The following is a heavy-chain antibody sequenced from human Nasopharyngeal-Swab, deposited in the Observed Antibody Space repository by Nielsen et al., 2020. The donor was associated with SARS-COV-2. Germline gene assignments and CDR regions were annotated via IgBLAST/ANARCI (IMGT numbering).Heavy chain of an antibody. D-gene: IGHD6-13*01. CDR2: IYYSGST. CDR3: ARLNGIAAAGTGWFDP. Sequence: SWVRQHPGKGLEWIGYIYYSGSTYYNPSLKSRVTISVGTSKNQFSLKLSSVTAADTAVYYCARLNGIAAAGTGWFDPWGQGTLVTVSS. J-gene: IGHJ5*02. V-gene: IGHV4-31*02.